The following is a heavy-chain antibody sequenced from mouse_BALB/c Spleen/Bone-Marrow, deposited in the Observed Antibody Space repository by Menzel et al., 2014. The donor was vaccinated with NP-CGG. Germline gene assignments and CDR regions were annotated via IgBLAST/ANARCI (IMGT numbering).Heavy chain of an antibody. CDR2: SRNTAKYYTT. D-gene: IGHD2-1*01. Sequence: EVQLEESGGGLVQPGASLRLSWTTSGFTFSDFYMEWVRQPPGKRLEWIAASRNTAKYYTTEYRASMKARFTVSRDTSQSVLDLQMNALRAEDTAIYYCARKVGYGNYFVYWGQGTLVTVSA. CDR1: GFTFSDFY. J-gene: IGHJ3*01. CDR3: ARKVGYGNYFVY. V-gene: IGHV7-1*02.